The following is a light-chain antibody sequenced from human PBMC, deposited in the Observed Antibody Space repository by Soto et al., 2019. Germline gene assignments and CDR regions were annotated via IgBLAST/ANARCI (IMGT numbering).Light chain of an antibody. J-gene: IGLJ2*01. CDR1: SSDVGNYNL. CDR2: DVI. V-gene: IGLV2-23*02. CDR3: CSYSGSSTSHVI. Sequence: QSALTQPASVSGSPGQSITISCTGGSSDVGNYNLVSWFQQHPGKAPRLMIFDVIKRPSGVSYRFSGSKSGNTASLTISGLQAEDEADYYCCSYSGSSTSHVIFGGGTKVTVL.